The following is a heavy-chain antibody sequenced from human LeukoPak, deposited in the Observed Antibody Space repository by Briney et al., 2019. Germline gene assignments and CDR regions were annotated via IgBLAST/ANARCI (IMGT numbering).Heavy chain of an antibody. CDR3: ARVRYYYDSSGYQSYFDY. CDR2: IYTSGST. Sequence: SETLSLTCTVSGGSISSGSYYWSWIRQPAGKGLEWIVRIYTSGSTNYNPSLKSRVTISVDTSKNQFSLKLSSVTAADTAVYYCARVRYYYDSSGYQSYFDYWGQGTLVTVSS. V-gene: IGHV4-61*02. J-gene: IGHJ4*02. D-gene: IGHD3-22*01. CDR1: GGSISSGSYY.